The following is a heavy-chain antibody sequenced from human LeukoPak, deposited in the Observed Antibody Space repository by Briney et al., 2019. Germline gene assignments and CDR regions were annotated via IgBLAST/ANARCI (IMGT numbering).Heavy chain of an antibody. CDR3: ARGAGAGKFWFDY. Sequence: PGGSLRLSCAASGFTFSSYSMNWVRQAPGKGLEWVSSISSSSSYIYYADSVKGRFTISRDNAKNSLYLQMNSLRAEDTAVYYCARGAGAGKFWFDYWGQGTLDTVSS. J-gene: IGHJ4*02. D-gene: IGHD6-19*01. V-gene: IGHV3-21*01. CDR2: ISSSSSYI. CDR1: GFTFSSYS.